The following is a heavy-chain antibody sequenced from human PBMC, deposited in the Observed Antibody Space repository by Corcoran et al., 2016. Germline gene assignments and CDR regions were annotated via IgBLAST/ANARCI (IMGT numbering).Heavy chain of an antibody. Sequence: QLQLQESGPGLLKPSETLSLTCTVSGGSISSTTDYWGWIRQPPGKGLEWIGSIYYTGGSTYYNPSLKSRVTISVDTSKNQFSLKLTSVTAADTAVYYCARDPDRRDYMRVDAFDIWGQVTMVTVSS. CDR3: ARDPDRRDYMRVDAFDI. J-gene: IGHJ3*02. V-gene: IGHV4-39*07. CDR1: GGSISSTTDY. D-gene: IGHD3-10*01. CDR2: IYYTGGST.